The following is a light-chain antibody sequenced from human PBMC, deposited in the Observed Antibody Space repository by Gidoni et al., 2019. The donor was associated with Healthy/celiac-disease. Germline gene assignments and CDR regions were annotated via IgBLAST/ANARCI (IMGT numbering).Light chain of an antibody. J-gene: IGKJ1*01. CDR3: QQGYSPLA. CDR2: AAS. Sequence: DIQMTQSPSSLSASVGDRVTITCRASQSISSYLNWYQQKPGKAPKLLIYAASSLQSGVPSRFSSSGSGTDFTLTSSSLQPEDFATYYCQQGYSPLAFGQGTKVEIK. V-gene: IGKV1-39*01. CDR1: QSISSY.